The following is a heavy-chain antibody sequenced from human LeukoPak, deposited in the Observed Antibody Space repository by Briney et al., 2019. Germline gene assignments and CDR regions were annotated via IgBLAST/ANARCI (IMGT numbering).Heavy chain of an antibody. CDR2: IIPILGIA. CDR1: RGTFSSYT. Sequence: SVKVSCKASRGTFSSYTISWVRQAPGQGLEWMGKIIPILGIANYAQKFQGRVTITADKSTSTAYMELSSLRSEDTAVYYCARAPGGILTGLDVWGQGTTVTVSS. J-gene: IGHJ6*02. CDR3: ARAPGGILTGLDV. D-gene: IGHD3-9*01. V-gene: IGHV1-69*02.